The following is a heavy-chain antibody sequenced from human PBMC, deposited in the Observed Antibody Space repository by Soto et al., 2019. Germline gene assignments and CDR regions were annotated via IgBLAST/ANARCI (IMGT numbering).Heavy chain of an antibody. CDR1: GGSISSYY. CDR3: ARVSAAAGIRYYYYYMDV. Sequence: SETLSLTCTVSGGSISSYYWSWIRQPPGKGLEWIGYIYYSGSTNYNPSLKSRVTISVDTSKNQFSLKLSSVTAADTAVYYCARVSAAAGIRYYYYYMDVWGKGTTVTVSS. CDR2: IYYSGST. D-gene: IGHD6-13*01. V-gene: IGHV4-59*01. J-gene: IGHJ6*03.